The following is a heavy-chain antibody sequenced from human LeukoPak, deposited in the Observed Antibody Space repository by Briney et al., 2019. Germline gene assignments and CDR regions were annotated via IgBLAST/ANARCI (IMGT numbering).Heavy chain of an antibody. D-gene: IGHD6-13*01. CDR3: SAAGRKYYYYGMDV. V-gene: IGHV4-4*07. J-gene: IGHJ6*02. CDR2: IYTSGST. CDR1: GGSISSYY. Sequence: SETLSLTCTVSGGSISSYYWSWIRQPAGRGLEWIGRIYTSGSTNYNPSLKSRVTMSVDTSKNQFSLKLSSVTAADTAVYYCSAAGRKYYYYGMDVWGQGTTVTVSS.